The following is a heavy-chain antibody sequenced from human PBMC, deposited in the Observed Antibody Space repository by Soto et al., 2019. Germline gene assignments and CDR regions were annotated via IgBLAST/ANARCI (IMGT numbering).Heavy chain of an antibody. V-gene: IGHV5-51*01. CDR3: ARLRGGYSAYEAFDF. CDR2: IYPADPDA. J-gene: IGHJ4*02. Sequence: EVQLVQSGPEVKKPGESLSISCQGSGYSFANYWIGWLRQMPGKGLEWMGMIYPADPDATYSPSFQGQVTISADKSTRTAYVQWSSLKASDTAMYYCARLRGGYSAYEAFDFWGQGTLVTVSS. D-gene: IGHD5-12*01. CDR1: GYSFANYW.